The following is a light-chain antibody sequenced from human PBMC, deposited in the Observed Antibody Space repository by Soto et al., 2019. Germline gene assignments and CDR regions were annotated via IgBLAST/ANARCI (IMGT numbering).Light chain of an antibody. CDR3: QQYNNWWT. CDR1: QSVSNN. V-gene: IGKV3-15*01. CDR2: GAS. Sequence: EIVMTQSPATLSVSPGERATLSCRASQSVSNNLAWYQKKPGQAPRLLIYGASTRATGIPGRFSGSGSGTEFNLTISSLQSEDFADYYCQQYNNWWTFGQGTKVEIK. J-gene: IGKJ1*01.